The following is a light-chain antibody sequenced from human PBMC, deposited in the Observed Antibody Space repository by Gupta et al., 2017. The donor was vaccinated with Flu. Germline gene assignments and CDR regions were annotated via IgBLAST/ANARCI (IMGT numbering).Light chain of an antibody. V-gene: IGKV1-39*01. CDR1: QSINRY. CDR2: AAS. Sequence: DIQMTQSPSSLSASVGDRVTITCRASQSINRYLNWYQQKPGKAPKLLIYAASSFQSGVPSRFSGSGSGTDFTLTIGSLQPEDFATYYCQQSYSLPRTFGQGTKLEIK. CDR3: QQSYSLPRT. J-gene: IGKJ2*01.